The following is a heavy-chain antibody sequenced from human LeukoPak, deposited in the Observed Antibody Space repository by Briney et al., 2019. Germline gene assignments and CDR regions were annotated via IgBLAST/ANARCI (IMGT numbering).Heavy chain of an antibody. J-gene: IGHJ3*02. D-gene: IGHD3-22*01. CDR2: MNPNSGNT. CDR1: GYTFNIYD. Sequence: ASVTVSCKASGYTFNIYDINWVRQATGQGLEWMGWMNPNSGNTGYAQKFQGRVTMTRNASINTAYMELSSLRSEDTAVYYCARETDYYDSSGQYDAFDIWGQGTMVTVSS. CDR3: ARETDYYDSSGQYDAFDI. V-gene: IGHV1-8*01.